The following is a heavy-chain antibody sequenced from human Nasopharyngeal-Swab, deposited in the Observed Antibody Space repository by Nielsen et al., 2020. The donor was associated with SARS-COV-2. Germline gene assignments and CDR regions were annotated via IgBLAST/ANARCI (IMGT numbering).Heavy chain of an antibody. J-gene: IGHJ6*03. CDR3: ARVSILKVVVVGYYYYMDV. V-gene: IGHV4-61*05. D-gene: IGHD2-15*01. Sequence: WIRQPPGEGLEWIGYIYYSGSTNYNPSLKSRVTISVDKSKNQFSLKLSSVTAADTAVYYCARVSILKVVVVGYYYYMDVWGKGTTVTVSS. CDR2: IYYSGST.